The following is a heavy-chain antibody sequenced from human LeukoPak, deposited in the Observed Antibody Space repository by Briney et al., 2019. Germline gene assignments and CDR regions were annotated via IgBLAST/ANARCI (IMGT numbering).Heavy chain of an antibody. CDR3: ARDGVSYDSSGVFDY. Sequence: SETLSLTCTVSGGSISSGSYYWSWIRQPPGKGLEWIGEINHSGSTNYNPSLKSRVTISVDTSKNQFSLKLSSVTAADTAVYYCARDGVSYDSSGVFDYWGQGTLVTVSS. J-gene: IGHJ4*02. D-gene: IGHD3-22*01. CDR2: INHSGST. CDR1: GGSISSGSYY. V-gene: IGHV4-39*07.